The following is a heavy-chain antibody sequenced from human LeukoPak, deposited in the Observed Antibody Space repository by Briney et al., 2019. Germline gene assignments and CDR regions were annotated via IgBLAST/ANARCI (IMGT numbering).Heavy chain of an antibody. D-gene: IGHD3-22*01. CDR2: INPNSGGT. CDR1: GYTLTELS. Sequence: ASVKVSCKVSGYTLTELSMHWVRQAPGQGLEWMGWINPNSGGTNYAQKFRGRVTMTRDTSISTAYMELSRLRSDDTAVYYCARDDSSGITHFDYWGQGTLVTVSS. J-gene: IGHJ4*02. CDR3: ARDDSSGITHFDY. V-gene: IGHV1-2*02.